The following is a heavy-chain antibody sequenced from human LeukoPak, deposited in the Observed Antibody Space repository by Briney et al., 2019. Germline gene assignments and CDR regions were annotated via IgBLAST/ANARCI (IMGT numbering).Heavy chain of an antibody. J-gene: IGHJ6*03. CDR1: GGSITSSSYY. Sequence: KTSETLSLTCTVSGGSITSSSYYWGWIRQPPGKGLEWIGSVYYSGSTYYNPSLKSRVTMSVDTSKNQFSLKLSSVTAADTAVYYCARGRVSSSTWYSTYYYFFYMDFWGKGTTVTVSS. CDR2: VYYSGST. V-gene: IGHV4-39*01. D-gene: IGHD4-11*01. CDR3: ARGRVSSSTWYSTYYYFFYMDF.